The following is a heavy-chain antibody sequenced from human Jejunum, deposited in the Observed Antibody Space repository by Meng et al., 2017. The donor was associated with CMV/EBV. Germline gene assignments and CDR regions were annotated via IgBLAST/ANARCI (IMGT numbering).Heavy chain of an antibody. CDR1: GFAFSTYA. D-gene: IGHD6-25*01. J-gene: IGHJ4*02. Sequence: AAAGFAFSTYARAWVRQAPGKGLEWVSSISAGSDYIYYADSVKGRFTVSRDNAKNSLYLQMNSLRAEDTALYYCTRDLVAATAPNNWGQGTLVTVSS. CDR3: TRDLVAATAPNN. V-gene: IGHV3-21*01. CDR2: ISAGSDYI.